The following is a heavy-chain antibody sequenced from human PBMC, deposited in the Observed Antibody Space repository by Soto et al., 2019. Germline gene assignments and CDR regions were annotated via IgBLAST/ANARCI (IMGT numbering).Heavy chain of an antibody. CDR1: GSSFTSYW. D-gene: IGHD3-22*01. Sequence: PGESLKISCKGSGSSFTSYWIEWVRQMPGKGLEWVGIIYPGDSDTRYSPHFQGQVTISADKSISTAYLQLSSLKASDTAMYYCARSCDASYAGSAYYWGQGTMVTVSS. CDR3: ARSCDASYAGSAYY. CDR2: IYPGDSDT. V-gene: IGHV5-51*01. J-gene: IGHJ4*02.